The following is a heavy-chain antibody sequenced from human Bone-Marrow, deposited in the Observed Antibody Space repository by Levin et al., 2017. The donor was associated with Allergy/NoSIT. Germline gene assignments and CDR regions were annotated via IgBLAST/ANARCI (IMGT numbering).Heavy chain of an antibody. Sequence: GGSLRLSCAASGFTVSSNYMSWVRQAPGKGLEWVSVIYSGGSTYYADSVKGRFTISRDNSKNTLYLQMNSLRAEDTAVYYCARDSSSWSGFDPWGQGTLVTVSS. V-gene: IGHV3-53*01. CDR2: IYSGGST. J-gene: IGHJ5*02. CDR3: ARDSSSWSGFDP. CDR1: GFTVSSNY. D-gene: IGHD6-13*01.